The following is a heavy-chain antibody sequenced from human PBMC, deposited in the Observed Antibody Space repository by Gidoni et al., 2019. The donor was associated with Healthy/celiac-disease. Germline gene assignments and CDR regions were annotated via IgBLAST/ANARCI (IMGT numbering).Heavy chain of an antibody. D-gene: IGHD2-2*01. CDR1: GFTVRSNY. J-gene: IGHJ4*02. V-gene: IGHV3-53*01. CDR2: IYSGGST. Sequence: VQLVESGGGLIQPGGFLSLSCAASGFTVRSNYMSWVRQAPGKGLEWVSVIYSGGSTYYADSVKGRFTISRDNSKNTLYLQMNSLRAEDTAVYYCARDLGAYCSSTSCSNYWGQGTLVTVSS. CDR3: ARDLGAYCSSTSCSNY.